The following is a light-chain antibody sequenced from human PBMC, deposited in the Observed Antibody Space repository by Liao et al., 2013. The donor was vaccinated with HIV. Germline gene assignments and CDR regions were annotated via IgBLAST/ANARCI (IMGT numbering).Light chain of an antibody. CDR1: QLGDKY. J-gene: IGLJ3*02. CDR2: QDS. V-gene: IGLV3-1*01. CDR3: QAWDSSLGV. Sequence: SYELTQPPSVSVSPGQTASITCSGDQLGDKYASWYQQKPGQSPVLVIYQDSKRPSGIPERFSGSNSGNTATLTISGTQAMDEADYYCQAWDSSLGVFGGGTKLTVL.